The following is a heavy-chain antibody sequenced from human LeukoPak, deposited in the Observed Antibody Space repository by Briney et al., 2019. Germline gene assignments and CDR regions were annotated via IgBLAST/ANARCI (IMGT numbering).Heavy chain of an antibody. D-gene: IGHD5-24*01. Sequence: SQTPSLTSPVYGGSLSGYYWTWVRQPPGKGLEWIGEIRQSERTNYNPSLKSRVTISIDTSKNQFSLKLTSVTAADTAVYYCAREGLKNVHNPLGYWGQGTLVTVPS. CDR2: IRQSERT. J-gene: IGHJ4*02. CDR3: AREGLKNVHNPLGY. V-gene: IGHV4-34*01. CDR1: GGSLSGYY.